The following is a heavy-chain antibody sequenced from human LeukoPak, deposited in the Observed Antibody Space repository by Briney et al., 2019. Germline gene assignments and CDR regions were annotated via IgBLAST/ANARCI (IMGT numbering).Heavy chain of an antibody. CDR1: GFAFSNSA. Sequence: RASVKVSCKASGFAFSNSALQWARQARGQRLEWIGWIVVGSGDTNYAQKFQERVTITRDMSTSTAYMELSSLGSEDTAVYFCAADLACTSTRCYPFNFDYWGQGTLVTVSS. D-gene: IGHD2-2*01. CDR2: IVVGSGDT. V-gene: IGHV1-58*01. J-gene: IGHJ4*02. CDR3: AADLACTSTRCYPFNFDY.